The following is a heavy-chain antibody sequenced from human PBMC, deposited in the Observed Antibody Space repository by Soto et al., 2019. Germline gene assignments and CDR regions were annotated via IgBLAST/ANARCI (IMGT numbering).Heavy chain of an antibody. V-gene: IGHV4-34*01. D-gene: IGHD1-26*01. CDR1: GGSFSDYI. Sequence: QVQLQQSGAGLLKPSETLSLTCDVYGGSFSDYIWTWIRQTPGKGLQWIGQINHSRSANYNPSLKSRVTISVHTSSSQFSLELSSVTAADTAVYYCARGLISGSHYSGGWYYFDSWGQGTQVTVSS. J-gene: IGHJ4*02. CDR3: ARGLISGSHYSGGWYYFDS. CDR2: INHSRSA.